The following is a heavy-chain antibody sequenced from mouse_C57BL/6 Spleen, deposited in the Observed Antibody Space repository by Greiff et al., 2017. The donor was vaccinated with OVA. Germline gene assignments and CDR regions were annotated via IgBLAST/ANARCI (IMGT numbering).Heavy chain of an antibody. CDR1: GYSITSGYY. CDR3: ARDDGYGNYVGFAY. D-gene: IGHD2-1*01. Sequence: EVQLQESGPGLVKPSQSLSLTCSVTGYSITSGYYWNWIRQFPGNKLEWMGYISYDGSNNYNPSLKNRISITRDTSKNQFFLKLNSVTTEDTATYYCARDDGYGNYVGFAYWGQGTLVTVSA. CDR2: ISYDGSN. V-gene: IGHV3-6*01. J-gene: IGHJ3*01.